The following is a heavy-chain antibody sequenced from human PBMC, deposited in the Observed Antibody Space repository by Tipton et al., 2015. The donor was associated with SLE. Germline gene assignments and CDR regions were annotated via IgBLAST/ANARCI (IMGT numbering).Heavy chain of an antibody. CDR3: ARGQGEHFDY. J-gene: IGHJ4*02. V-gene: IGHV4-34*01. CDR2: INHSGST. CDR1: GGSFSGYY. D-gene: IGHD1-26*01. Sequence: TLSLTCAVYGGSFSGYYWSWIRQPPGKGLEWIGEINHSGSTNYSPSLKSRVTISVDTSKNQFSLKLSSVTAADTAVYYCARGQGEHFDYWGQGTLVTVSS.